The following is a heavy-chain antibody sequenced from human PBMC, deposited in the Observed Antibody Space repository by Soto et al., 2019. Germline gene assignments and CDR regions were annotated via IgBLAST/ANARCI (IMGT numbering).Heavy chain of an antibody. Sequence: QITLKESGPTLVRPTQTLTLTCAFSGFSLSTSGVGVGWIRQPPGKALEWLAVIYWDDSKHYSPSLRSRLTITKDTSKNQVVLTILNMDPMETGTYCCAHKGPEDWPLDYWGQGTLVTVSS. J-gene: IGHJ4*02. D-gene: IGHD3-9*01. CDR1: GFSLSTSGVG. V-gene: IGHV2-5*02. CDR3: AHKGPEDWPLDY. CDR2: IYWDDSK.